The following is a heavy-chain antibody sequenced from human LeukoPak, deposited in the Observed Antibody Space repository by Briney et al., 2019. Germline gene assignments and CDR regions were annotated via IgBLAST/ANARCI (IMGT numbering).Heavy chain of an antibody. Sequence: GGSLRLYCAASGFTFSSYAMSWVRQAPGKGLEWVSAISGSGGSTYYADSVKGRFTISRDNSKNTLYLQMNSLRAEDTAVYYCAKVGYCSSTSCYPYWYFDLWGRGTLVTVSS. D-gene: IGHD2-2*01. V-gene: IGHV3-23*01. CDR3: AKVGYCSSTSCYPYWYFDL. CDR1: GFTFSSYA. CDR2: ISGSGGST. J-gene: IGHJ2*01.